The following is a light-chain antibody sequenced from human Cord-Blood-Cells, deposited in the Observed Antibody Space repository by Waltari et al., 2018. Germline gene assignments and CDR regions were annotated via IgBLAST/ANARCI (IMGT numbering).Light chain of an antibody. Sequence: DIQMTQPPSSLSASVGDRVTITCRASQSISSYLNWYQQNPGKAPKLLIYAASSLQSGVPSTFSGSGAGTDFNLTSSSLQPEDFATYYCQQSYSTPYSFGQGTKLEIK. CDR3: QQSYSTPYS. CDR1: QSISSY. CDR2: AAS. J-gene: IGKJ2*03. V-gene: IGKV1-39*01.